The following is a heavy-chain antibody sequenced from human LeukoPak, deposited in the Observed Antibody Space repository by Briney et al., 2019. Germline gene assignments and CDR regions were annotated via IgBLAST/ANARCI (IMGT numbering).Heavy chain of an antibody. V-gene: IGHV4-34*01. J-gene: IGHJ4*02. Sequence: SETLSLTCAVYGGSFSGYYWSWIRQPLGKGLEWIGEINHSGSTNYNPSLKSRVTISVDTSKNQFSLKLSSVTAADTAVYYCASLRGSFFYWGQGTLVTVSS. CDR2: INHSGST. CDR1: GGSFSGYY. CDR3: ASLRGSFFY. D-gene: IGHD1-26*01.